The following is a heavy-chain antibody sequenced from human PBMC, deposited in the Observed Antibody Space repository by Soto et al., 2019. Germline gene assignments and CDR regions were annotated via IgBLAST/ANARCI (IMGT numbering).Heavy chain of an antibody. J-gene: IGHJ4*02. V-gene: IGHV3-33*01. CDR3: ARGNRHNSGARDH. Sequence: QEQLVESGGGVVQPGRSLRLSCAASGFTFRTYGMHWVRPAPGKGLEWVSVIWYDGRNKYYTESVKGRFTISRDNSKSTLYLEMNSLRDEDTAMYYCARGNRHNSGARDHWGQGTQVTVSS. CDR2: IWYDGRNK. D-gene: IGHD1-1*01. CDR1: GFTFRTYG.